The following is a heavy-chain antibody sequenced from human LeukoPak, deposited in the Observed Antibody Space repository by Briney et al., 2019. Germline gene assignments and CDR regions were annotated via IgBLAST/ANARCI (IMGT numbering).Heavy chain of an antibody. D-gene: IGHD3-22*01. Sequence: GESLQISCKGSGYSFTNYWIGWVRQMPGKGLEWMGIIYPGDSDTRYSPSFQGQVTFSADKSISTAYLQWSSLKASDTAMYYCARRAYYSDSSGYSYSLDYWGLGTLVTVSS. CDR2: IYPGDSDT. V-gene: IGHV5-51*01. CDR3: ARRAYYSDSSGYSYSLDY. J-gene: IGHJ4*02. CDR1: GYSFTNYW.